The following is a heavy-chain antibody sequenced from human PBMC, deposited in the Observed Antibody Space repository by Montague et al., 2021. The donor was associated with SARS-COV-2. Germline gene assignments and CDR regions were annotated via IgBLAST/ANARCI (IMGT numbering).Heavy chain of an antibody. CDR3: ARRVTGTTVHYYYYGRDA. J-gene: IGHJ6*02. CDR2: IYYSGST. CDR1: GGSISSSSYY. Sequence: SETLSLTCTVSGGSISSSSYYWGWIRQPPGKGLEWIGSIYYSGSTYYNPSLKSRVTISVDTSKNQFSLKLSSVTAADTAVYYCARRVTGTTVHYYYYGRDAGAQGPRSPSP. V-gene: IGHV4-39*01. D-gene: IGHD1-20*01.